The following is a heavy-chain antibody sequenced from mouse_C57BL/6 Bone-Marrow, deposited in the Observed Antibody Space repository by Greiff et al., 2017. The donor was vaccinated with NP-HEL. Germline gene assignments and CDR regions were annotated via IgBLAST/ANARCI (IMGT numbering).Heavy chain of an antibody. Sequence: QVQLQQSGAELAKPGASVKLSCKASGYTFTSYWMYWVKQRPGQGLEWIGYINPSSGYTKYNQKFKDKATLTADKSASTAYMQLSSLTYEDSAVYYCAREGVAQATFPYYAMDYWGQGTSVTVSS. J-gene: IGHJ4*01. CDR2: INPSSGYT. CDR1: GYTFTSYW. D-gene: IGHD3-2*02. V-gene: IGHV1-7*01. CDR3: AREGVAQATFPYYAMDY.